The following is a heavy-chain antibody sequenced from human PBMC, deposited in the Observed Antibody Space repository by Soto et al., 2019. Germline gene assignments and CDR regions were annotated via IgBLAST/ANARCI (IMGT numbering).Heavy chain of an antibody. Sequence: QVQLVQSGAEVKKPGSSVKVSCKASGGTFGNYGISWVRQAPGQGLEWMGGILPRLGLTKYAQGFQGRVTFIADKSTDTAYMELSSLRPEDTAVFYCARDRHSDDGGLFYESADWGQGNLVTVSS. D-gene: IGHD2-15*01. CDR2: ILPRLGLT. J-gene: IGHJ4*02. V-gene: IGHV1-69*09. CDR3: ARDRHSDDGGLFYESAD. CDR1: GGTFGNYG.